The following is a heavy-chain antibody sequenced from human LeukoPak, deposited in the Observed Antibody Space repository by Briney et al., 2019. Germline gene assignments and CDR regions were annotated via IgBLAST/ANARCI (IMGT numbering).Heavy chain of an antibody. V-gene: IGHV4-59*01. Sequence: PSETLSLTCTVSGGSISSYYWSWIRQPPGKGLEWIGYIYYSGSTNYNPSLKGRVTISVDTSKNQFSLKLSSVTAADTAVYYCASQRVGATRQPFDYWGQGTLVTVSS. D-gene: IGHD1-26*01. CDR3: ASQRVGATRQPFDY. J-gene: IGHJ4*02. CDR1: GGSISSYY. CDR2: IYYSGST.